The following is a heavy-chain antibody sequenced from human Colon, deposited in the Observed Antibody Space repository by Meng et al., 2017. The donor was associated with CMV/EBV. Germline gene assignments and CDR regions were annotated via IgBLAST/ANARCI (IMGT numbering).Heavy chain of an antibody. V-gene: IGHV3-33*06. D-gene: IGHD5-24*01. Sequence: ASGFTLSRYGMHWIRQAPGKGLEWVAVIWHDGDNKYYTDSVKGRFTISRDNSKNTLYLQMNNLRVEDTAVYYCAKSRDGYTHGLGYWGQGTLVTVSS. J-gene: IGHJ4*02. CDR3: AKSRDGYTHGLGY. CDR2: IWHDGDNK. CDR1: GFTLSRYG.